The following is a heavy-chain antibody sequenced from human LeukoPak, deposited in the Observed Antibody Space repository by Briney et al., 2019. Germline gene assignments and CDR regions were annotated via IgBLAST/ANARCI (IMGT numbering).Heavy chain of an antibody. D-gene: IGHD3-22*01. CDR1: GGSISSGGYY. Sequence: SQTLSLTCTVSGGSISSGGYYWSWIRQHPGRGLEWIGYIYYSGSTYYSPSLKSRVTTSVDTSKNQFSLKLSSVTAADTAVYYCASCGPYYYDSSGYHAEYFQHWGQGTLVTVSS. CDR2: IYYSGST. V-gene: IGHV4-31*03. J-gene: IGHJ1*01. CDR3: ASCGPYYYDSSGYHAEYFQH.